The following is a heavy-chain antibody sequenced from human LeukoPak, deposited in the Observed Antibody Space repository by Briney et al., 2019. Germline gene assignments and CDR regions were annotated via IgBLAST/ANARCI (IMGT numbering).Heavy chain of an antibody. V-gene: IGHV3-21*01. CDR3: AKDDYYDTSGYRD. D-gene: IGHD3-22*01. CDR2: ISSTSSYI. Sequence: GGSLRLSCAASGFTFSTYSMNWVRQAPGKGLEWVASISSTSSYIHYVDSVKGRFTISRDNSKNTLYLQMNSLRAEDTAVYYCAKDDYYDTSGYRDWGQGTLVTVSS. CDR1: GFTFSTYS. J-gene: IGHJ4*02.